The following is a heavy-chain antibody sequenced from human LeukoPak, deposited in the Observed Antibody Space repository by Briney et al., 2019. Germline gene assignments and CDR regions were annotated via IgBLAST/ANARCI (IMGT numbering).Heavy chain of an antibody. CDR1: GDSFTSVTDY. CDR2: VYYNGDT. Sequence: SETLSLTCTVSGDSFTSVTDYWAWIRQPPGKGLEWIGSVYYNGDTYYNPSLRSRVTTTIDTSKNQFSLRLSSVTAADASVYYCARHRAHSDYIDYWGQGTLVTVSS. D-gene: IGHD3-10*01. V-gene: IGHV4-39*01. J-gene: IGHJ4*02. CDR3: ARHRAHSDYIDY.